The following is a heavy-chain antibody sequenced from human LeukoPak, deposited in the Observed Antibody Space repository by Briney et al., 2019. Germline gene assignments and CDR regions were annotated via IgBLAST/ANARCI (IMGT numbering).Heavy chain of an antibody. CDR1: GGYLNNYF. CDR3: ADSSGYLGDDVFDS. D-gene: IGHD3-22*01. Sequence: PSETLSLTCTVSGGYLNNYFWNWIRQAAGKGLEWIGRIDVSGSTNYNPSLNSRVSVSLDTSKKQFSLRLTSATAADTAVYYCADSSGYLGDDVFDSWGRGTLVTVSS. V-gene: IGHV4-4*07. J-gene: IGHJ3*02. CDR2: IDVSGST.